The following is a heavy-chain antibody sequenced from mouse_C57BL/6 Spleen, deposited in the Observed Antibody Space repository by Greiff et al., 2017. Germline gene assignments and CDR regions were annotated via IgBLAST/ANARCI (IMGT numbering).Heavy chain of an antibody. Sequence: EVQLQQSGPELVKPGASVKMSCKASGYTFTDYNMHWVKQSPGKSLEWIGYINPNNGGTSYNQKFKGKATLTVNKSSSTAYMELRSLTSEASAVYYCARPHYYGSSLDYWGQGTTLTVSS. J-gene: IGHJ2*01. CDR3: ARPHYYGSSLDY. D-gene: IGHD1-1*01. CDR1: GYTFTDYN. V-gene: IGHV1-22*01. CDR2: INPNNGGT.